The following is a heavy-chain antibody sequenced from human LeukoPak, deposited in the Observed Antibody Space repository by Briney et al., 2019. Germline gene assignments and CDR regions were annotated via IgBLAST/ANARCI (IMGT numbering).Heavy chain of an antibody. J-gene: IGHJ4*02. CDR1: GYTFTGYY. CDR3: APGEGSGSYLGDYYFDY. CDR2: INPNSGGT. D-gene: IGHD1-26*01. V-gene: IGHV1-2*02. Sequence: ASVKVSCKASGYTFTGYYMHWVRQAPGQGLEWMGWINPNSGGTNYAQKFQGRVTMTRDASISTAYMELSRLRSDDTAVYYCAPGEGSGSYLGDYYFDYWGQGTLVTVSS.